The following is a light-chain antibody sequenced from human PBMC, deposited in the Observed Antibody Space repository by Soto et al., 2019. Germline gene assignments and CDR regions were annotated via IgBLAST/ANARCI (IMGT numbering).Light chain of an antibody. CDR3: QQYGSSPKLT. CDR1: QSVSSTY. Sequence: EIVLTQSPGTLSLSPGERATLSCRASQSVSSTYLAWYQQKPGQAPRLLIYGEYSRATGIPDRFSGSGSGTDFTLTISRLEPEDFAVYYCQQYGSSPKLTFGGGTKVEIK. CDR2: GEY. V-gene: IGKV3-20*01. J-gene: IGKJ4*01.